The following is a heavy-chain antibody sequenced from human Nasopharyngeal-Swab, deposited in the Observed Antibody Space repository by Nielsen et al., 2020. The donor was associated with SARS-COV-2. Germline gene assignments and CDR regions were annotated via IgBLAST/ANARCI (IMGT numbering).Heavy chain of an antibody. V-gene: IGHV3-7*03. J-gene: IGHJ4*02. Sequence: GESLKISCAASGFTFSSYWMSWVRQAPGKGLEWVANIKQDGSEKYYVDSVKGRFTISRDNTKNSVSLQMNSLRAEDTAMYYCTKKIGEDWGQGTLVTVSS. CDR1: GFTFSSYW. CDR2: IKQDGSEK. CDR3: TKKIGED.